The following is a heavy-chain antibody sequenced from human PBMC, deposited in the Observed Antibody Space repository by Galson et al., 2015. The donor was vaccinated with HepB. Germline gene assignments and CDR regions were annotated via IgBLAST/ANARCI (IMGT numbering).Heavy chain of an antibody. CDR2: ISYDGSNQ. Sequence: SLRLSCAASGFTFSSFAIHWVRQAPGKGLEWVAVISYDGSNQYYADSVKGRFTISRDNSKNTLYLQMNSLRAEDTAVYYCAREHSMVRSMYYYYYGMDVWGQGTTVTVSS. V-gene: IGHV3-30*04. J-gene: IGHJ6*02. CDR3: AREHSMVRSMYYYYYGMDV. D-gene: IGHD3-10*01. CDR1: GFTFSSFA.